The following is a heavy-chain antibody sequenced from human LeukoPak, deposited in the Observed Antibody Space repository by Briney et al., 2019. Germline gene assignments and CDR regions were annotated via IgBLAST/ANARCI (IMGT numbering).Heavy chain of an antibody. D-gene: IGHD4-17*01. CDR3: ARGGLTTVTPFDY. Sequence: ASVKVPCKASGYTFTGYYMHWVRQAPGQGLEWMGWINPNSGGTNYAQKFQGRVTMTRDTSISTAYMELSRLRSDDTAVYYCARGGLTTVTPFDYWGQGTLVTVSS. J-gene: IGHJ4*02. CDR1: GYTFTGYY. CDR2: INPNSGGT. V-gene: IGHV1-2*02.